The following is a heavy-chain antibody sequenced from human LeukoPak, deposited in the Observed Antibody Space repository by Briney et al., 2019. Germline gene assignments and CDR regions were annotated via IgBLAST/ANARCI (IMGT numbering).Heavy chain of an antibody. D-gene: IGHD7-27*01. CDR3: ARGFLGIDY. Sequence: GSLRLSCAASGFTFSAYWMHWVRQVPGRGLVWVSRIDTDGSTTNYADSVKGRFTISRDNAKNTLYLQMNSLRAGDTAVYYCARGFLGIDYWGQGTLVTVSS. J-gene: IGHJ4*02. V-gene: IGHV3-74*01. CDR2: IDTDGSTT. CDR1: GFTFSAYW.